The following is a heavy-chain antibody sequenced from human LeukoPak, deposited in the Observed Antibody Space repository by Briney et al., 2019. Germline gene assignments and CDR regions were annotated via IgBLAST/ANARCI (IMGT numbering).Heavy chain of an antibody. J-gene: IGHJ3*02. CDR3: ARDRTLEIMTTVTQDAFDI. Sequence: PGGSLRLSCAASGFTFSSYSMNWVRQAPGKGLEWVSSISSSSSYIYYADSVKGRFTISRDNAKNSLYLQMNSLRAEDTAVYYCARDRTLEIMTTVTQDAFDIWGQGTMVTVSS. D-gene: IGHD4-17*01. CDR1: GFTFSSYS. CDR2: ISSSSSYI. V-gene: IGHV3-21*01.